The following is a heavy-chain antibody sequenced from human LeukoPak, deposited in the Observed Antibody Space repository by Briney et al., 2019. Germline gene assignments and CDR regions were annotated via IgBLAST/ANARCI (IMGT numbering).Heavy chain of an antibody. CDR1: GFIFSSYA. Sequence: GGSLRLSCAASGFIFSSYAMSWVRQAPGKGLEWVSYGGSGGRTYYADSGKGRFTVSRDNSKSTLYLQMNSLTAEETAVYYCAKMRGQYYHSYYMDAWGKGTTVTVSS. CDR2: GGSGGRT. CDR3: AKMRGQYYHSYYMDA. V-gene: IGHV3-23*01. J-gene: IGHJ6*03.